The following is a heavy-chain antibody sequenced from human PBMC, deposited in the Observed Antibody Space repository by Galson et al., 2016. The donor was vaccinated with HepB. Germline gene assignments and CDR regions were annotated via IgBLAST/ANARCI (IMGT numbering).Heavy chain of an antibody. Sequence: QSGAEVKKPGESLKISCKGSGYSFTSYWIGWVRQMPGKGLEWMGIIYPGDSDTRYSPSFQGQVTISADKSISTAYLQWRSLKASDTAMYYCARPIAVAGTGGAFDIWGQGTMVTVSS. CDR1: GYSFTSYW. D-gene: IGHD6-19*01. CDR2: IYPGDSDT. J-gene: IGHJ3*02. V-gene: IGHV5-51*01. CDR3: ARPIAVAGTGGAFDI.